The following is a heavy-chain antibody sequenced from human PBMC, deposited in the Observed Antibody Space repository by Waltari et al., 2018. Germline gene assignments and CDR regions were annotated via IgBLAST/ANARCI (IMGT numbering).Heavy chain of an antibody. CDR2: IYYSGST. J-gene: IGHJ4*02. Sequence: QVQLQESGPGLVKPSETLSLTCTVSGGSISNYYWSWIRQPPGKELEWIGYIYYSGSTNYNPSLKSRVTISVDTSKKQFSLKLSSVTAADTAVYYCARHVKGYFDYWGQGTLVTVSS. CDR1: GGSISNYY. CDR3: ARHVKGYFDY. V-gene: IGHV4-59*08.